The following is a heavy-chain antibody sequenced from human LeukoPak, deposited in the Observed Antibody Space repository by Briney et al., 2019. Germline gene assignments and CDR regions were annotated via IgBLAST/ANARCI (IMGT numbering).Heavy chain of an antibody. V-gene: IGHV1-2*02. CDR2: INPNTGAT. J-gene: IGHJ4*02. Sequence: ASVKVSCKASGYILTTYYLRWLRQAPGQGLEWMGSINPNTGATNYAQNFQGRVTMTRDTSINTAYMEVSRLRSDDTAVYYCARGYCSSTSCELDYWGQGTLATVSS. CDR3: ARGYCSSTSCELDY. D-gene: IGHD2-2*01. CDR1: GYILTTYY.